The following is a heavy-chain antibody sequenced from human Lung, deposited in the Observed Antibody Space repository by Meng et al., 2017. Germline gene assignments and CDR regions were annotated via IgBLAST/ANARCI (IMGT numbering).Heavy chain of an antibody. J-gene: IGHJ4*02. D-gene: IGHD6-6*01. V-gene: IGHV3-23*01. CDR1: GFTFSGYA. CDR2: VSGSDDIA. CDR3: AKDLGASSSYYFDY. Sequence: EVQLLESGGGLVQPGGSLRLSCAASGFTFSGYAMIWVRQAPGKGLEWVSSVSGSDDIAYYGDSVKGRVTISRDNSKNTLYLQMNSLRAEDTAVYFCAKDLGASSSYYFDYWGQGTLVTVSS.